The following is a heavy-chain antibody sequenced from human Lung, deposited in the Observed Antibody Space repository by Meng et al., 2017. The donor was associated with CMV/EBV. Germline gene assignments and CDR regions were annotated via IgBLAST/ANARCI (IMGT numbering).Heavy chain of an antibody. CDR1: GFTFDDYT. D-gene: IGHD6-13*01. CDR3: AKGKQYSSSWQRYYYYVMDV. J-gene: IGHJ6*02. V-gene: IGHV3-43*01. Sequence: GGSLRLSCAASGFTFDDYTMHWVRQAPGKGLEWVSLISWDGGSTYYADSVKGRFTISRDNSKNSLYLQMNSLRTEDTALYYCAKGKQYSSSWQRYYYYVMDVWGQGTTVTVSS. CDR2: ISWDGGST.